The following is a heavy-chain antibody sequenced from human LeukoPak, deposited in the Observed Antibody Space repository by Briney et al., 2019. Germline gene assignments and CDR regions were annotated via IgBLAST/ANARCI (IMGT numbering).Heavy chain of an antibody. CDR3: AGRTIFGVGGTGYAYY. D-gene: IGHD3-3*01. CDR2: IYYSGST. Sequence: SETLSLTCTVSGGSISSSSYYWGWIRQPPGKGLEWIGSIYYSGSTYYNPSLKSRVTISVDTSKNQFSLKLSSVTAADTAVYYCAGRTIFGVGGTGYAYYWGQGTLVTVSS. V-gene: IGHV4-39*01. J-gene: IGHJ4*02. CDR1: GGSISSSSYY.